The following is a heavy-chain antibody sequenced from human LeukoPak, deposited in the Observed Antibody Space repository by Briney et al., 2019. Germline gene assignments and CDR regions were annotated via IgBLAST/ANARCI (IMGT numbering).Heavy chain of an antibody. D-gene: IGHD1-14*01. Sequence: QPGGSLRLSCAVSGFSISKYWMDWVRQAPGKGPVWVSHLNGGGRTTYADSVKGRFTISRDNAKNTLYLQMDSLRAEDTAVYYCVRENNGIDYWGQGTLVTVSS. CDR2: LNGGGRT. CDR3: VRENNGIDY. J-gene: IGHJ4*02. CDR1: GFSISKYW. V-gene: IGHV3-74*03.